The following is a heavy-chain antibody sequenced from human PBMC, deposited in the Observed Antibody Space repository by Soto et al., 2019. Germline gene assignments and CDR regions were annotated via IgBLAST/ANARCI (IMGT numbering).Heavy chain of an antibody. CDR1: GGSISSRSHY. CDR2: SFYRGST. J-gene: IGHJ4*02. CDR3: ATAHGFGVGTPFFGY. V-gene: IGHV4-39*01. Sequence: QLQLQESGPGLVKPSETLSLTCTVSGGSISSRSHYWGWIRQSPGKHLEWIGSSFYRGSTHYNPSLKTRVTISVDTSQNPVSLELYSGDPADTGVYYCATAHGFGVGTPFFGYWGQGILVTVSS. D-gene: IGHD3-3*01.